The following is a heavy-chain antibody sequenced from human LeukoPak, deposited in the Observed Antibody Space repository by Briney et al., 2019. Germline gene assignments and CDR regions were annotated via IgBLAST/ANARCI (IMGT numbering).Heavy chain of an antibody. Sequence: PGGSLRLSCAASGSTFSSFAMHWVRQAPGKGLEYLSAIYSDGSRTYYADSVKGRFTISRDNSKNTLHFEMSSLRVEDTAVYYCVKSPGSGWPVWGQGTLLTVSS. CDR2: IYSDGSRT. V-gene: IGHV3-64D*06. J-gene: IGHJ4*02. CDR3: VKSPGSGWPV. D-gene: IGHD6-19*01. CDR1: GSTFSSFA.